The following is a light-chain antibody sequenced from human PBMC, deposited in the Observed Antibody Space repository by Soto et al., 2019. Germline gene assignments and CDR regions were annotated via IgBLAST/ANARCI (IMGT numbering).Light chain of an antibody. V-gene: IGLV2-14*03. CDR2: DVN. Sequence: QSALTQPASVSGSLGQSITISCTGTSSDVGAYNYVSWYQHHPAKAPKLLIYDVNNRPSGVSNRFSGSKSGNTASLTISGLQVEDEADYYCVSYTGTTTPVLFGGGTKLTVL. CDR1: SSDVGAYNY. CDR3: VSYTGTTTPVL. J-gene: IGLJ3*02.